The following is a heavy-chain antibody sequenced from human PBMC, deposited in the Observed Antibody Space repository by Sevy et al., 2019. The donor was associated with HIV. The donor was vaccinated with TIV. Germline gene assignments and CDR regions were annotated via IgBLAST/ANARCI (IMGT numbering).Heavy chain of an antibody. CDR1: GFTFSSYA. D-gene: IGHD3-22*01. Sequence: GGSLRLSCVVSGFTFSSYAMRWVRQAPGKGLEWVAVISYDGSNKYYADSVKGRFTISRDDSKNTLYLQMNSLRADDTAVYFCANYYETKGHFDYWGQGTLVTVSS. J-gene: IGHJ4*02. CDR3: ANYYETKGHFDY. V-gene: IGHV3-30*04. CDR2: ISYDGSNK.